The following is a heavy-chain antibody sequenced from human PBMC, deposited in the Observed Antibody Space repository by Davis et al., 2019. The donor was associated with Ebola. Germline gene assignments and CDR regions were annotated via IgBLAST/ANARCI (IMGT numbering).Heavy chain of an antibody. Sequence: PSETLSLTCTVSGVSISRHHWSWIRQPPGQRLVWIGSIYYTGSAYYNSSLASRATISVDTSKNQFSLKLTSVTAADTAMYYCSERGSSVWGQGTLVTVSS. V-gene: IGHV4-59*03. CDR3: SERGSSV. D-gene: IGHD3-10*01. J-gene: IGHJ4*02. CDR2: IYYTGSA. CDR1: GVSISRHH.